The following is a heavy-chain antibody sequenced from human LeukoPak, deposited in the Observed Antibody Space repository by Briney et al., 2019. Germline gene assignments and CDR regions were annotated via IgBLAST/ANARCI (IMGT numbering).Heavy chain of an antibody. D-gene: IGHD2-21*02. Sequence: PGGSLRLPCGASGFTLCIYWMICLRQARGKGGEGVVNIKQEGCDKLCVDSVKGRFTISRDNAKNSMNLQMNRMRAEDTAVYYCARAPAYCGGDCYLDYWGQGTLVTVSS. CDR1: GFTLCIYW. V-gene: IGHV3-7*01. J-gene: IGHJ4*02. CDR3: ARAPAYCGGDCYLDY. CDR2: IKQEGCDK.